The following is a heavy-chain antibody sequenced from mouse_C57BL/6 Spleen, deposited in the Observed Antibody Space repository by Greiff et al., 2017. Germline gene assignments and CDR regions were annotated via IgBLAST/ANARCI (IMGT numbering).Heavy chain of an antibody. Sequence: VKLQQPGAELVMPGASVKLSCKASGYTFTSYWMHWVKQRPGQGLEWIGKIDPSDSYTNYNQKFKGKSTLTVDKSSSTAYMQLSSLTSEDSAVYYCASYYGNSGMDYWGQGTSVTVSS. CDR1: GYTFTSYW. CDR2: IDPSDSYT. J-gene: IGHJ4*01. D-gene: IGHD2-1*01. V-gene: IGHV1-69*01. CDR3: ASYYGNSGMDY.